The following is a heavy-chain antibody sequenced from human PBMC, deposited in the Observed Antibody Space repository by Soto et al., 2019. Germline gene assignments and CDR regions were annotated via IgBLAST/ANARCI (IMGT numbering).Heavy chain of an antibody. CDR3: AREANCGSDSYSNAEYSQR. CDR2: ISAYNGKT. D-gene: IGHD2-21*02. V-gene: IGHV1-18*04. Sequence: QVQLVQSGAEVKKPGASVKVSCKASGYTFSNYGLSCVRQAPGQGLAWMGWISAYNGKTYDSERLQGKVTMTTDTSTSTAYMELRRLRSDDTAVYYCAREANCGSDSYSNAEYSQRWGQGTLVTVSS. CDR1: GYTFSNYG. J-gene: IGHJ1*01.